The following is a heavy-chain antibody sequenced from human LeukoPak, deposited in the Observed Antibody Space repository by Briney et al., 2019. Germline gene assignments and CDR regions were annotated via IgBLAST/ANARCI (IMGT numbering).Heavy chain of an antibody. J-gene: IGHJ4*02. D-gene: IGHD3-22*01. CDR1: GYTFTGYY. CDR3: ARGQYYDSSGYLSNNFDY. V-gene: IGHV1-2*02. CDR2: INPNSGGT. Sequence: ASVKVSCKASGYTFTGYYMHWVRQAPGQGLEWMGWINPNSGGTNYAQKFQGRVTMTRDTSISTACMELSRLRSDDTAVYYCARGQYYDSSGYLSNNFDYWGQGTLVTVSS.